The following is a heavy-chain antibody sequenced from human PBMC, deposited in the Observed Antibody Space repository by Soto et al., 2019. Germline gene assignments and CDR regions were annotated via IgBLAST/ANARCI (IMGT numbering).Heavy chain of an antibody. CDR2: IYYSGST. V-gene: IGHV4-31*03. D-gene: IGHD3-10*01. Sequence: QVQLQESGPGLVKPSQTLSLTCTVSGGSISSGGYYWSWIRQHPGKGLEWIGYIYYSGSTYYNPSRESRVTISVDTSKNQFSLKLSSVTAADTAVYYCARDQGGSGSYAFDYWGQGTLVTVSS. CDR1: GGSISSGGYY. J-gene: IGHJ4*02. CDR3: ARDQGGSGSYAFDY.